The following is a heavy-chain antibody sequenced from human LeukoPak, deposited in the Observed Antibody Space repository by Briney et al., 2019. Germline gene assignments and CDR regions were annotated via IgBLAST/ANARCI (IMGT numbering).Heavy chain of an antibody. V-gene: IGHV3-15*07. CDR1: GFTFSSYS. CDR2: IKPKTDGETT. D-gene: IGHD2-21*01. CDR3: ITPLPYSAQ. Sequence: RAGGSLRLSCAASGFTFSSYSMNWVRQAPGKGLEWVGRIKPKTDGETTEYAAPVKDRFSISRDDSKSMMYLQMNSLKTEDSAVYYCITPLPYSAQGGQGTLVTVSS. J-gene: IGHJ4*02.